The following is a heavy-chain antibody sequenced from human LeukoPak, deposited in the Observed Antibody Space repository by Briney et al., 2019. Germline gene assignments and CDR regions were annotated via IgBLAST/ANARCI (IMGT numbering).Heavy chain of an antibody. J-gene: IGHJ6*03. Sequence: GGSLRLSCAASGFTFSSYGMHWVRQAPGKGLEWVAVISYDGSNKYYADSVKGRFTISRDNSKNTLYLQMNSLRAEDTAVYYCAKDRRRGTQPGYYYYYYMDVWGKGTTVTVSS. V-gene: IGHV3-30*18. CDR2: ISYDGSNK. D-gene: IGHD3-16*01. CDR3: AKDRRRGTQPGYYYYYYMDV. CDR1: GFTFSSYG.